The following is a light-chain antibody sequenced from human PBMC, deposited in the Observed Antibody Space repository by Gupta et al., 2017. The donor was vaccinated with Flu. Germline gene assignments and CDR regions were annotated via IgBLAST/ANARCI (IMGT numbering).Light chain of an antibody. V-gene: IGKV3-11*01. Sequence: AIRALSPGDRAILSCSASQSVNIYLAWYQQKPGQPPRLLMFDASKRAAGIPDRFSGSGSGTDFTLTISTLEPEDFAVYYCQQRSGLPMYTFGQGTKLE. J-gene: IGKJ2*01. CDR1: QSVNIY. CDR2: DAS. CDR3: QQRSGLPMYT.